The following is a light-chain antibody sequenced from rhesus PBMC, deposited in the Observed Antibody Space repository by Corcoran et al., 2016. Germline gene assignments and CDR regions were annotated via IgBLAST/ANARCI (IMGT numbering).Light chain of an antibody. CDR1: QSISSW. V-gene: IGKV1-22*01. CDR3: QQYSGSPLT. J-gene: IGKJ4*01. CDR2: KAS. Sequence: DIQMTQSPSSLSASVGDTVTITCRASQSISSWLAWYQQKPGKAPKLLIYKASTLQSGAPSRFSGGGSGTDFTLTISSLQSEDFAIYYCQQYSGSPLTFGGGTKVEIK.